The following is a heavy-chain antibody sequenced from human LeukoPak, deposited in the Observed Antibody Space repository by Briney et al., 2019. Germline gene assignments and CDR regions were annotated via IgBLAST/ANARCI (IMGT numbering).Heavy chain of an antibody. CDR3: ARCRPIVVVPAAMYGKYYYYYGMDV. CDR2: INHSGST. V-gene: IGHV4-34*01. J-gene: IGHJ6*02. Sequence: PSETLSLTCAVYGGSFSGYYWSWIRQPPGKGLEWIGEINHSGSTNYNPSLKSRVTISVDTSKNQFSLKLSSVTAADTAVNYCARCRPIVVVPAAMYGKYYYYYGMDVWGQGTTVTVSS. D-gene: IGHD2-2*01. CDR1: GGSFSGYY.